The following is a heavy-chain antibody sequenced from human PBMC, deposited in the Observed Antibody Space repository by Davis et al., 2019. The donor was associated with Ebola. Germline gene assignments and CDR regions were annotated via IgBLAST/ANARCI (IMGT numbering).Heavy chain of an antibody. Sequence: ASVKVSCKASGYTFTSYDINWVRQATGQGLEWMGWMNPNSGNTDYAQKLQGRVTMTTDTSTSTAYMELRSLRSDDTAVYYCAKDNRQLDYYYYGMDVWGQGTTVTVSS. CDR1: GYTFTSYD. D-gene: IGHD6-6*01. J-gene: IGHJ6*02. CDR2: MNPNSGNT. V-gene: IGHV1-8*01. CDR3: AKDNRQLDYYYYGMDV.